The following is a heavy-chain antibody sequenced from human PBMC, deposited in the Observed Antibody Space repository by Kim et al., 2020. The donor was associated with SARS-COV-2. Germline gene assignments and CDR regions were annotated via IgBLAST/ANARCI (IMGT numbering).Heavy chain of an antibody. CDR2: IIPIFGTA. CDR3: ASEAYYDFWSVYYTYYYYGVDV. J-gene: IGHJ6*02. CDR1: GGTFSSYA. D-gene: IGHD3-3*01. Sequence: SVKVSCKASGGTFSSYAISWVRQAPGQGLEWMGGIIPIFGTANYAQKFQGRVTITADESTSTAYMELSSLRSEDTAVYYCASEAYYDFWSVYYTYYYYGVDVWGLGTTVTVTS. V-gene: IGHV1-69*13.